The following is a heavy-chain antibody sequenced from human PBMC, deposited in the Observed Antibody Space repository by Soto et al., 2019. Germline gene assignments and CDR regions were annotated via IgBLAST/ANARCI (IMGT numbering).Heavy chain of an antibody. CDR2: IIPIFGAA. CDR3: ASMPSIAAAGTIFYYYYGMDV. D-gene: IGHD6-13*01. V-gene: IGHV1-69*13. J-gene: IGHJ6*02. CDR1: GGTFSSYA. Sequence: SVKVSCKASGGTFSSYAISWGRQAPGQGLEWMGGIIPIFGAANYAQKFQGRVTITADESTSTAYMELSSLRSEDTAVYYCASMPSIAAAGTIFYYYYGMDVWGQGTTVTVSS.